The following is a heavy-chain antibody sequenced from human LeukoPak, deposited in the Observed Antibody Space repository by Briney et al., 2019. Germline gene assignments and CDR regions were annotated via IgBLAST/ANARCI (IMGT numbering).Heavy chain of an antibody. V-gene: IGHV3-73*01. J-gene: IGHJ4*02. CDR1: GFTFSGSA. Sequence: PGGSLKLSCAASGFTFSGSAMHWVRQASGKGLEWVGRIRSRPNSYATAYAASVKGRLTISRDDSKNTAFLQMNSLETEDTAVYYCTEMTTSKGYWGQGTLVTVSS. CDR2: IRSRPNSYAT. D-gene: IGHD5-24*01. CDR3: TEMTTSKGY.